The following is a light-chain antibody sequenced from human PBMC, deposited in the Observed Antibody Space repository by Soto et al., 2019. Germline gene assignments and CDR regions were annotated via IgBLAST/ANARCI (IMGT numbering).Light chain of an antibody. CDR1: SPNIGTGYD. CDR2: GNN. CDR3: QSYDSSLSAWV. J-gene: IGLJ3*02. V-gene: IGLV1-40*01. Sequence: QSVLTQPPSVSGAPGQRVTISCTGSSPNIGTGYDVHWYQQLPGTAPKLLIYGNNNRPSGVPDRFSGSKSGTSASLAITGLQAEDDADYYCQSYDSSLSAWVFGGGTKLTVL.